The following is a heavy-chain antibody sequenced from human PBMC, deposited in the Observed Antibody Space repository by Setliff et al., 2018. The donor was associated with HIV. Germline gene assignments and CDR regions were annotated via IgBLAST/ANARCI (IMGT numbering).Heavy chain of an antibody. D-gene: IGHD3-3*01. Sequence: GESLKISCKGSGYSFTTYWIGWVRQMPGKGLEWMGIIYPYDSDTRYNPSFQGHVTISADKSISTAYVQWSGLKASDTAIYYCARRPYYDSWSGHQAFDIWGQGTMVTVSS. V-gene: IGHV5-51*01. J-gene: IGHJ3*02. CDR2: IYPYDSDT. CDR1: GYSFTTYW. CDR3: ARRPYYDSWSGHQAFDI.